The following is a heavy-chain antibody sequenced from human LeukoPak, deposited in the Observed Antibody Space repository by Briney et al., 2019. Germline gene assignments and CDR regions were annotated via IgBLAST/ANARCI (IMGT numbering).Heavy chain of an antibody. V-gene: IGHV1-18*01. CDR2: ISAYNGNT. CDR3: ARGHYYYYYMDV. J-gene: IGHJ6*03. Sequence: ASVKVSCKASGYTFTCYGISWVRQAPGQGLEWMGWISAYNGNTNYAQKLQGRVTMTTDTSTSTAYMELRSLRSEDTAVYYCARGHYYYYYMDVWGKGTTVTISS. CDR1: GYTFTCYG.